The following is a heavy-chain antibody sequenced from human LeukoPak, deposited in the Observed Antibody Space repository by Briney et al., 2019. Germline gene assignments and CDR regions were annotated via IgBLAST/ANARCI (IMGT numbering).Heavy chain of an antibody. CDR3: ARGGATGGRFEN. J-gene: IGHJ4*02. CDR1: GFPFNVQT. CDR2: MREDGTQI. D-gene: IGHD1-26*01. Sequence: PGGSLRLSCAASGFPFNVQTMSWVRQAPGKGLDWVASMREDGTQIDYVDSVKGRFTISRDNPRNSLYLQMNSLRAEDTAVYYCARGGATGGRFENWGQGTLVTLSS. V-gene: IGHV3-7*03.